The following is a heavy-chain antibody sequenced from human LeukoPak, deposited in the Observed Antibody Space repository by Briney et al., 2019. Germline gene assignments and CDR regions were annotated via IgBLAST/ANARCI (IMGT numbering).Heavy chain of an antibody. CDR2: ISSSSSTI. Sequence: PGGSLRLSCAASGFTSSSYSMNWVRQAPGKGLEWVSYISSSSSTIYYADSVKGRFTISRDNAKNSLYLQMNSLRAEDTAVYYCARDPQIDTAMGWRPPGIDYWGQGTLVTVPS. D-gene: IGHD5-18*01. CDR1: GFTSSSYS. CDR3: ARDPQIDTAMGWRPPGIDY. V-gene: IGHV3-48*04. J-gene: IGHJ4*02.